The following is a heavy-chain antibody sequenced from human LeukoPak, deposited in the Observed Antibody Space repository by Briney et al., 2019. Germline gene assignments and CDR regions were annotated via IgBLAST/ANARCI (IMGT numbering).Heavy chain of an antibody. CDR3: ARVRRQDDY. Sequence: GGSLRLSCAASGFTFSSYSMNWVREAPGKGLEWVSSISGSSSHIYYADSVKGRFTISRDNAKNSLYLQMNSLRAEDTAVYYCARVRRQDDYWGQGTLVTVSS. CDR2: ISGSSSHI. J-gene: IGHJ4*02. V-gene: IGHV3-21*01. CDR1: GFTFSSYS.